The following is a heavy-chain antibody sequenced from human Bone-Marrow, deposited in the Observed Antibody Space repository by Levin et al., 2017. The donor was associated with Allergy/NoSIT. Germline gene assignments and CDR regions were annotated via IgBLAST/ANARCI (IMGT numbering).Heavy chain of an antibody. CDR2: VGGGGDRI. J-gene: IGHJ3*01. CDR1: GSTFSNYA. CDR3: AKVTPVEGSSEWYEEPFDV. D-gene: IGHD6-19*01. V-gene: IGHV3-23*01. Sequence: GESLKISCAASGSTFSNYALNWVRQAPGKGLEWVSSVGGGGDRIFYADSVKGRFTISRDNSRNTLYLQMNGLRVDDTAIYYCAKVTPVEGSSEWYEEPFDVWGQGTMVTVSS.